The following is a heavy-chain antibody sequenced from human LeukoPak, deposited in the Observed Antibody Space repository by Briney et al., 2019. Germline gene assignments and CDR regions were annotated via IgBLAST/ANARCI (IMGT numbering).Heavy chain of an antibody. CDR3: ARLTPWFDP. J-gene: IGHJ5*02. CDR1: GVSISSYY. CDR2: IYYSGST. V-gene: IGHV4-59*01. Sequence: SETLTLTCTASGVSISSYYWSWIRQPPGKGLEWIGYIYYSGSTNYNPSLKSRVTISVDTSKNQFSLKLSSVTAADTAVYYCARLTPWFDPWGQGTLVTVSS.